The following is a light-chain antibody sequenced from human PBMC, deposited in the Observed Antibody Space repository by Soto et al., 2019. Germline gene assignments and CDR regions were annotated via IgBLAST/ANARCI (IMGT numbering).Light chain of an antibody. CDR2: EVR. V-gene: IGLV2-14*03. CDR1: ISDVGTYDY. Sequence: QSALTQPASVSGSPGQSIAISCTGTISDVGTYDYVSWYQQHPNRAPKLMIYEVRNRPSGVSNRFSGSKSVNTATLTISGLQAEDEADYYCSSHTITHTRVFGTGTKLTVL. CDR3: SSHTITHTRV. J-gene: IGLJ1*01.